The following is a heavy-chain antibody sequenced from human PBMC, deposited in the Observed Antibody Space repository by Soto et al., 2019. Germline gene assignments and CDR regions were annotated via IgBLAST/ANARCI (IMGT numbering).Heavy chain of an antibody. J-gene: IGHJ4*02. CDR1: GGSINSGGYY. CDR2: MYYSGST. V-gene: IGHV4-31*03. D-gene: IGHD6-13*01. Sequence: QVQLRESGPGLVKPSQTLSLTCTVSGGSINSGGYYWNWIRQHPGKGLEWIGYMYYSGSTYFNPFLWSRVIISADTSENHSALKLSSVTAADTAVYFCARGYRQSGYSSSWVFDYWGQGTLVNVSS. CDR3: ARGYRQSGYSSSWVFDY.